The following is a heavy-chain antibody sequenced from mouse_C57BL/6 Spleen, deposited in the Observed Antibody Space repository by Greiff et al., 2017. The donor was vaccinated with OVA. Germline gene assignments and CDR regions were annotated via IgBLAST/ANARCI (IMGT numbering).Heavy chain of an antibody. J-gene: IGHJ3*01. CDR1: GYTFTSYW. CDR2: IDPSDSYT. V-gene: IGHV1-50*01. D-gene: IGHD2-2*01. CDR3: ARGGMVTTQGFAY. Sequence: QVQLQQSGAELAKPGASVKLSCKASGYTFTSYWMQWVKQRPGQGLEWIGEIDPSDSYTNYNQKFKGKATLTVDTSSSTAYMQLSSLTSEDSAVYYCARGGMVTTQGFAYWGQGTLVTVSA.